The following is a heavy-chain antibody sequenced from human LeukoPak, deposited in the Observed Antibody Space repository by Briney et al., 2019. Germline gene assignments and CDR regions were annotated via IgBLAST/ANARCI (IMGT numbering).Heavy chain of an antibody. CDR2: IIPIFGTA. D-gene: IGHD6-19*01. Sequence: SVKVSCKASGGTFSSYAISWVRQAPGQGLEWMGGIIPIFGTANYAQKFQGRVTITADESTSTAYMELSSLRSEDTAVYYCARDLGYSSGWLGFLTDYYYYMDVWGKGTTVTVSS. J-gene: IGHJ6*03. CDR3: ARDLGYSSGWLGFLTDYYYYMDV. CDR1: GGTFSSYA. V-gene: IGHV1-69*01.